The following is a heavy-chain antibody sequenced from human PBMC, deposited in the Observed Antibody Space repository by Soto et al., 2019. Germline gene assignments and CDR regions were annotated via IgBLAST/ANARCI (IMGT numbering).Heavy chain of an antibody. CDR1: GVTISGYW. CDR3: AKSCCREQNWFDP. Sequence: EMQLVESGGDLVQPGGSLRLSCAASGVTISGYWMHWVRQAPGKGLVWVSRISSDGSRTDYADSVRGRFIISRDNAMTTVHLQMDSLRVEDTAVYYCAKSCCREQNWFDPWGQGSLVTVSS. J-gene: IGHJ5*02. CDR2: ISSDGSRT. V-gene: IGHV3-74*01. D-gene: IGHD2-15*01.